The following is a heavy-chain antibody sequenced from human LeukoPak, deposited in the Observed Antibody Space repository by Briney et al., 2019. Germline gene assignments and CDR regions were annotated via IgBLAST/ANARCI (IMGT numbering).Heavy chain of an antibody. CDR2: IIPIFGTA. CDR3: ARVHRSGGSHPHLGYYYMDV. D-gene: IGHD2-15*01. Sequence: GASVKVSCKASGYTFTSYGISWVRQAPGQGLEWMGGIIPIFGTANYAQKFQGRVTITADESTSTAYMELSSLRSEDTAVYYCARVHRSGGSHPHLGYYYMDVWGKGTTVTISS. V-gene: IGHV1-69*13. J-gene: IGHJ6*03. CDR1: GYTFTSYG.